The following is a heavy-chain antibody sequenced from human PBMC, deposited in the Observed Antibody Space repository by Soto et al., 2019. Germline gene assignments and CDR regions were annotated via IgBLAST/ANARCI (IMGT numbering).Heavy chain of an antibody. CDR2: IYYSGST. D-gene: IGHD6-13*01. CDR1: GGSISSYH. V-gene: IGHV4-59*01. Sequence: SETLSLTCTVSGGSISSYHWSWIRQPPGKGLEWIGYIYYSGSTNYNPSLKSRVTISVDTSKNQFSLKLSSVTAADTAVYYCARGGQQLALYYYYYMDVWGKGTTVTVSS. J-gene: IGHJ6*03. CDR3: ARGGQQLALYYYYYMDV.